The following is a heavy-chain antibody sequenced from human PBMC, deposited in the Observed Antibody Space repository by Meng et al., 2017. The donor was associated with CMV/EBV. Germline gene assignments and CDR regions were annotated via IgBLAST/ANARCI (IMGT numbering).Heavy chain of an antibody. CDR2: ISSNGGST. D-gene: IGHD2-2*01. CDR1: GFTFSSYA. V-gene: IGHV3-64*02. CDR3: ARGSCSSISCPYGMDV. J-gene: IGHJ6*02. Sequence: GGSLRLSCAASGFTFSSYAMHWVRQAPGKGLEYVSAISSNGGSTYYGDSVKGRFTISRDNSKNTLYLQMGSLRAEDMAVYYCARGSCSSISCPYGMDVWGQGTTVTVSS.